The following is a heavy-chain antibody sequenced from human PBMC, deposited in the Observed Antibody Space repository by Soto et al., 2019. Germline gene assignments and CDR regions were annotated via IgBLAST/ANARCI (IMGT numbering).Heavy chain of an antibody. CDR1: GFSFSDYF. V-gene: IGHV1-46*01. J-gene: IGHJ4*02. CDR2: INPSCGSA. Sequence: ASVKVSCKASGFSFSDYFMHWVRQAPGQGLEWMGRINPSCGSANYAQKFQGRVTITADESTSTAYMELSSLRSEDTAVYYCARVGGDDFGDSGGFDYWGQGTLVTVSS. CDR3: ARVGGDDFGDSGGFDY. D-gene: IGHD4-17*01.